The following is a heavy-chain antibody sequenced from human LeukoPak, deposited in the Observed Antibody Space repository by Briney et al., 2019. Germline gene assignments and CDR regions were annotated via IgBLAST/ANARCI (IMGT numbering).Heavy chain of an antibody. J-gene: IGHJ4*02. CDR2: ISGSGGST. CDR3: AKLNEQWLVIDY. CDR1: GFTFSDYS. D-gene: IGHD6-19*01. V-gene: IGHV3-23*01. Sequence: GGSLRLSCEVSGFTFSDYSMNWVRQAPGKGLEWVSAISGSGGSTYYADSVKGRFTISRDNSKNTLYLQMNSLRAEDTAVYYCAKLNEQWLVIDYWGQGTLVTVSS.